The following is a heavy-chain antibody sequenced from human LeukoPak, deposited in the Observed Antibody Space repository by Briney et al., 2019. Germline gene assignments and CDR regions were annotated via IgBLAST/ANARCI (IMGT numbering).Heavy chain of an antibody. J-gene: IGHJ4*02. V-gene: IGHV4-4*02. D-gene: IGHD5-12*01. Sequence: SETLSLTCAVSGGSISSSNWWSWIRQPPGKGLEWIGEIYHSGSTNYNPSLKSRVTISVDKSKTQFSLKLSSVTAADTAVYYCARHPPRSIVATIINDYWGQGTLVTVSS. CDR1: GGSISSSNW. CDR3: ARHPPRSIVATIINDY. CDR2: IYHSGST.